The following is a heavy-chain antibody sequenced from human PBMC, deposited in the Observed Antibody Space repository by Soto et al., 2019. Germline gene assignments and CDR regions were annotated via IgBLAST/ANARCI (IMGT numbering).Heavy chain of an antibody. V-gene: IGHV1-69*06. J-gene: IGHJ4*02. CDR1: GDTFNNYV. CDR2: ILPIFATA. Sequence: QVQLVQSGAEVKKPGSSVKVSCKASGDTFNNYVVNWVRQAPGQGLEWLGGILPIFATANYAQKFQGRVTITADKSTSTAYTELTSLRSEDTAVYYCAGRCDSTTCLGHFDYWGQGTLVTVAS. CDR3: AGRCDSTTCLGHFDY. D-gene: IGHD2-2*01.